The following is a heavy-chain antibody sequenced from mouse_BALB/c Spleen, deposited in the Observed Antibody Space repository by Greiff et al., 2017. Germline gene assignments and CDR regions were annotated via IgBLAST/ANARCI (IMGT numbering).Heavy chain of an antibody. CDR2: IRNNANGYTT. CDR1: GFTFTDYY. CDR3: ARVYYDYDGPYFDY. D-gene: IGHD2-4*01. Sequence: EVKLVESGGGLVQPGGSLRLSCATSGFTFTDYYMCWVRQPPGKALEWLGFIRNNANGYTTEYSASVKGRFTISRDNSQSILYLQMNTLRAEDSATYYCARVYYDYDGPYFDYWGQGTTLTVSS. J-gene: IGHJ2*01. V-gene: IGHV7-3*02.